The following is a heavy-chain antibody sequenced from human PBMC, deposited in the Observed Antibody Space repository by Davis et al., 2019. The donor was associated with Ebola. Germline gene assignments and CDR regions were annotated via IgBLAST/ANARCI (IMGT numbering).Heavy chain of an antibody. CDR1: GFTVSSNY. CDR2: IYSGGST. D-gene: IGHD2-2*01. CDR3: ARPTVEYCSSTSCHGGWFDP. J-gene: IGHJ5*02. Sequence: GESLKISCAASGFTVSSNYMSWVRQAPGKGLEWVSVIYSGGSTYYADSVKGRFTISRDNSKNTLYLQMNSLRAEDTAVYYCARPTVEYCSSTSCHGGWFDPWGQGTLVIVSS. V-gene: IGHV3-53*01.